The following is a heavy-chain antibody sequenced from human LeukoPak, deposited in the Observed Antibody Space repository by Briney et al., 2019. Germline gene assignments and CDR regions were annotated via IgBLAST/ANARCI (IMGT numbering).Heavy chain of an antibody. CDR3: ARDPYSGNYGNYYYYYMDV. J-gene: IGHJ6*03. V-gene: IGHV3-21*01. CDR2: ITSSGTYI. CDR1: GFTFSSYS. Sequence: GGSLRLSCAASGFTFSSYSMNWVRQAPGKALEWVSSITSSGTYIFYADSVKGRFTISRDNAKNSLYLQMNSLGPEDTAVYYCARDPYSGNYGNYYYYYMDVWGKGTTVTISS. D-gene: IGHD1-26*01.